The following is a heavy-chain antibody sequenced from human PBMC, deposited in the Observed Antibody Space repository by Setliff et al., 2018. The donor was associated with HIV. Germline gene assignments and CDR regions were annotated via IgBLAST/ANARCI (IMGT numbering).Heavy chain of an antibody. D-gene: IGHD6-19*01. J-gene: IGHJ4*02. V-gene: IGHV3-33*03. Sequence: GGSLRLSCAASGFIFSSFGMHWVRQAPGKGLEWVAVIWNDGSNKYYADSVKGRFTISRDNSRNTLYLRMNSLRAEDTAVYYCVTTSSAAPPFDYWGQGTLVTVSS. CDR3: VTTSSAAPPFDY. CDR2: IWNDGSNK. CDR1: GFIFSSFG.